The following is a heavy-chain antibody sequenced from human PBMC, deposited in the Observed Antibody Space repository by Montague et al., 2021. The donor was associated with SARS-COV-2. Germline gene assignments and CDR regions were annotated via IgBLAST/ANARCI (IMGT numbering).Heavy chain of an antibody. J-gene: IGHJ4*02. CDR3: AKGMEVVVTANLDY. CDR2: ISWHSGSI. D-gene: IGHD2-21*02. CDR1: GFTFDDYA. Sequence: SLRLSCAASGFTFDDYAMRWVRQAPGKGLEWVSGISWHSGSIVYADSVKGRFTISRDTAKNSLYLQLNSLIAEDTALYYCAKGMEVVVTANLDYWGQGTLVTVSS. V-gene: IGHV3-9*01.